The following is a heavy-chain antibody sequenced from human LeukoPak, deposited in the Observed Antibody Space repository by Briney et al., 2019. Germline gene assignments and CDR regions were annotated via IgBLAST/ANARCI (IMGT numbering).Heavy chain of an antibody. D-gene: IGHD1-1*01. CDR1: GFSFSSYG. CDR3: ARFEGIQPLDY. V-gene: IGHV3-33*01. Sequence: GGSLRLSCAASGFSFSSYGMHWVRQAPGKGLEWVAVTWYDGSNKYYADSVKGRFTISRDNSKKTRYLQMNSLRAEDTAVYYCARFEGIQPLDYWGQETLVTVSS. J-gene: IGHJ4*02. CDR2: TWYDGSNK.